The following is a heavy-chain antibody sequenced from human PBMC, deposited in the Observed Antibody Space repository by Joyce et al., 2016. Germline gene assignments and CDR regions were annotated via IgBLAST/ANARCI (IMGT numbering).Heavy chain of an antibody. CDR2: IGPSGDT. Sequence: EVQLVESGGDLVQPGGSLILSCATSGFTFSTFDMHWVRQAAGKGLEWVSTIGPSGDTYYSDSVKGRFTISRENAKNSLYLHMNTLRGEDTAVYYCARGQFGDFGGQGTTVTVSS. V-gene: IGHV3-13*01. CDR3: ARGQFGDF. CDR1: GFTFSTFD. J-gene: IGHJ6*02. D-gene: IGHD3-10*01.